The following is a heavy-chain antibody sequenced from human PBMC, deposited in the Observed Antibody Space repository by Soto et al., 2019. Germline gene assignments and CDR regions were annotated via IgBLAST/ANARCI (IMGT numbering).Heavy chain of an antibody. CDR3: ARGFRVEGAYGAGAFFDY. CDR2: IYSDDST. Sequence: PGGSLRLSCAASGFTVSNNYMSWVRQAPGKGLEWVSIIYSDDSTYYADSVKGRFTISRDNSKNTLYLQMNSLRAEDTAVYYCARGFRVEGAYGAGAFFDYWAQGTLVTVSS. CDR1: GFTVSNNY. V-gene: IGHV3-66*01. D-gene: IGHD1-26*01. J-gene: IGHJ4*02.